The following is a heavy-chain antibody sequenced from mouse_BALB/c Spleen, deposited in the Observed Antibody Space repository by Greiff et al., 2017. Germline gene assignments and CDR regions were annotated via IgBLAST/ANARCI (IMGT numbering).Heavy chain of an antibody. J-gene: IGHJ1*01. V-gene: IGHV1-7*01. CDR3: ARGYYGSSYEDFDV. D-gene: IGHD1-1*01. Sequence: VQLQQSGAELAKPGASVKMSCKASGYTFTSYWVHWVKQRPGQGLEWIGYINPSTGYTEYNQKFKDKATLTADKSSSTAYMQLSSLTSEDSAVYYCARGYYGSSYEDFDVWGAGTTVTVSS. CDR2: INPSTGYT. CDR1: GYTFTSYW.